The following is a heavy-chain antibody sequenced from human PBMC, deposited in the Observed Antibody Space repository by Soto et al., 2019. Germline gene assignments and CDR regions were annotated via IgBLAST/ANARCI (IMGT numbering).Heavy chain of an antibody. V-gene: IGHV1-3*01. J-gene: IGHJ4*02. CDR1: GYTFTSYA. Sequence: GASVKVSCKASGYTFTSYAMHWVRQAPGQRLEWMGWINAGNGNTKYSQKFQGRVTITRDTSASTAYMELSSLRSEDTAVYYCARGAVAGEPFDYWGQGTLVTVSS. CDR3: ARGAVAGEPFDY. CDR2: INAGNGNT. D-gene: IGHD6-19*01.